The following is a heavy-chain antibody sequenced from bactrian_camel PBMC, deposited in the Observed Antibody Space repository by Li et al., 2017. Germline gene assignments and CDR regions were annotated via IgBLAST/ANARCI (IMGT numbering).Heavy chain of an antibody. CDR2: ISSLGTT. CDR3: TMSAGHYSDFAGFAY. Sequence: QLVESGGGSVQAGGSLRLSCVASRSLYSGACVGWLRQAPGRGLEWVSGISSLGTTYYAESVKGRFTVSRDNAKNTLYLQLNSLKTEDTALYYCTMSAGHYSDFAGFAYWGQGTQVTVS. CDR1: RSLYSGAC. V-gene: IGHV3S1*01. J-gene: IGHJ6*01. D-gene: IGHD4*01.